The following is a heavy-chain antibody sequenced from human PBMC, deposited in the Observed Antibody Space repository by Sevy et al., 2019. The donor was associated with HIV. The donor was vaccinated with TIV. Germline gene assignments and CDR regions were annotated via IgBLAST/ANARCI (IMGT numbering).Heavy chain of an antibody. CDR2: ISSSGSTI. V-gene: IGHV3-48*03. Sequence: GGSLRLSCAASGFTFSSYEMNWVRQAPGKGLEWVSYISSSGSTIYYADSVKGLFTIARDNAKNSLYLQMNSLRAEDTAFYYCASPSVDYGGNSGFDYWGQGTLVTVSS. D-gene: IGHD4-17*01. CDR3: ASPSVDYGGNSGFDY. CDR1: GFTFSSYE. J-gene: IGHJ4*02.